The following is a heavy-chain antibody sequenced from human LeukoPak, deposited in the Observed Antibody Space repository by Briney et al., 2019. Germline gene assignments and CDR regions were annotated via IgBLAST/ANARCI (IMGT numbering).Heavy chain of an antibody. V-gene: IGHV1-2*02. D-gene: IGHD2-21*02. CDR2: LNPNSGGT. CDR1: GYTFTAFF. J-gene: IGHJ4*02. Sequence: ASVKVSCKTSGYTFTAFFIHWVRQAPGQGLEWMGWLNPNSGGTNYAQKFQGRVTMTRDTSISTAYMELSRLRSDDTAVYFCARVAYCGGDCYSHFDYWGQGTLVTVSS. CDR3: ARVAYCGGDCYSHFDY.